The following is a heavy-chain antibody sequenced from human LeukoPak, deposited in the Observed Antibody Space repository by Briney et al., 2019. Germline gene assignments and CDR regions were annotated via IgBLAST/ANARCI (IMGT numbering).Heavy chain of an antibody. Sequence: TGGSLILSCAASGFTVSTNYMSWVRQAPGKGLEWVSFIYSGGTTYYADSVKGRFTISRDNSNNTLYLQMNSLRAEDTAVYYCATSAGAVAGTCAYWGQGTLVTVSS. CDR1: GFTVSTNY. CDR3: ATSAGAVAGTCAY. D-gene: IGHD6-19*01. J-gene: IGHJ4*02. CDR2: IYSGGTT. V-gene: IGHV3-66*01.